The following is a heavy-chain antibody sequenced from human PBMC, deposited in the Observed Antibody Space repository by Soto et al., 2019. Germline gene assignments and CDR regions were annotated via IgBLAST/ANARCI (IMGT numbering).Heavy chain of an antibody. D-gene: IGHD3-22*01. Sequence: SVKVSCKASGGTFSSYAISWVRQAPGQGLEWMGGIIPILGTANYAQKFQGRVTITADESTSTAYMELSSLRSEDTAVYYCARGYYYDSSGPEVAFGIWGQGTMVTVSS. J-gene: IGHJ3*02. CDR1: GGTFSSYA. CDR2: IIPILGTA. CDR3: ARGYYYDSSGPEVAFGI. V-gene: IGHV1-69*13.